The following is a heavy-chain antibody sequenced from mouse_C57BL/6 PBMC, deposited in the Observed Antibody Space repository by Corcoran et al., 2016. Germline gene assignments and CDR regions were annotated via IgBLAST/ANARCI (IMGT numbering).Heavy chain of an antibody. V-gene: IGHV9-3*01. CDR3: ESKYYSNYYAMDY. J-gene: IGHJ4*01. Sequence: QIQLVQSGPELKKPGETVKISCKASGYTFTTYGMSWVKQAPGKGLKWMGWINTYSGVPTYADDFKGRFAFSLETSASTAYLQINNLKNEDTATYFCESKYYSNYYAMDYWGQGTSVTVSS. CDR2: INTYSGVP. CDR1: GYTFTTYG. D-gene: IGHD2-5*01.